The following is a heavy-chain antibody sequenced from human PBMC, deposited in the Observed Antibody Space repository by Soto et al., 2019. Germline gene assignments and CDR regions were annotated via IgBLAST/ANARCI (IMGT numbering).Heavy chain of an antibody. D-gene: IGHD4-17*01. Sequence: PSETLSLTCAVYGGSFSGYYWSWIRQPPGKGLEWIGEINHSGSTNYNPSLKSRVTISVDTSKTQFSLKLSSVTAADTAVYYCARGSTTVTPTFFDYWGQGTLVTVS. CDR3: ARGSTTVTPTFFDY. CDR1: GGSFSGYY. J-gene: IGHJ4*02. CDR2: INHSGST. V-gene: IGHV4-34*01.